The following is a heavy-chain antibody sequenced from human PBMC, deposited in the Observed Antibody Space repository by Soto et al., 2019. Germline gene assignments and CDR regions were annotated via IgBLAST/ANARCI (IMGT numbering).Heavy chain of an antibody. CDR3: ARDGYGDYVPGDAPFDY. CDR1: GFTFSSYS. CDR2: ISSSSSYI. V-gene: IGHV3-21*01. Sequence: EVQLVESGGGLVKPGGSLRLSCAVSGFTFSSYSMNWVRQAPGKGLEWVSSISSSSSYIYYADSVKGRFTISRDNAKNSLYLQMNSLRAEDTAVYYCARDGYGDYVPGDAPFDYWGQGTLVTVSS. D-gene: IGHD4-17*01. J-gene: IGHJ4*02.